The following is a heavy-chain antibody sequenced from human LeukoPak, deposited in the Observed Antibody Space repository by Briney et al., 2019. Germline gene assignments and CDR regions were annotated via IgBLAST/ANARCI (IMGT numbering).Heavy chain of an antibody. D-gene: IGHD2-2*02. V-gene: IGHV1-2*02. Sequence: ASVKVSCKASGYTFTDYYMHWVRQAPGQGLEWMGWINPNSADTNYAQKFQGRVTMTRDTSISTAYMELSRLRSDDTAVYYCARDLYDESVLAYWGEGTLVTVS. CDR3: ARDLYDESVLAY. CDR1: GYTFTDYY. J-gene: IGHJ4*02. CDR2: INPNSADT.